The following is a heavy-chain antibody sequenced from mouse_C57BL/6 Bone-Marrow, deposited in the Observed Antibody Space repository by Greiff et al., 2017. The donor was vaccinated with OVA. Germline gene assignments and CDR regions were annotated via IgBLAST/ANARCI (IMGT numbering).Heavy chain of an antibody. D-gene: IGHD2-4*01. CDR2: IYPRSGNN. J-gene: IGHJ3*01. CDR1: GYTFTSYG. CDR3: AREDDYARFAY. V-gene: IGHV1-81*01. Sequence: VQLQQSGAELARPGASVKLSCKASGYTFTSYGISWVKQRTGQGLEWIGEIYPRSGNNYYNEKFKGKATLTADKSSSTAYMELRSLTSEDSAVYFCAREDDYARFAYWGQGTLVTVSA.